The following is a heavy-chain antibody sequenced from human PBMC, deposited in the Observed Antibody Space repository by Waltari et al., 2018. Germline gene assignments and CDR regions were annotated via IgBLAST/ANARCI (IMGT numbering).Heavy chain of an antibody. Sequence: QVQLQESGPGLVKPSETLSLTCGVSGYSISSGFYWGWMRQTPGKGLEWIGSMYHGGTSEYNPSLKSRVTILGDTSKSHLSLKLSSVTAADTAVYFCARAVMRITMRMVVIHFYYWGQGFQVTVSS. D-gene: IGHD3-22*01. CDR3: ARAVMRITMRMVVIHFYY. CDR1: GYSISSGFY. J-gene: IGHJ4*02. V-gene: IGHV4-38-2*01. CDR2: MYHGGTS.